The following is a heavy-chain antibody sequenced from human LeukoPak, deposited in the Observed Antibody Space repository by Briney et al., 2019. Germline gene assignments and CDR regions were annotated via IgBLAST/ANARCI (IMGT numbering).Heavy chain of an antibody. D-gene: IGHD5-24*01. J-gene: IGHJ4*02. CDR1: GFTFSSYG. CDR2: IRYDGSNK. Sequence: PGGSLRLSCAASGFTFSSYGMHWVRQAPGKGLEWVAFIRYDGSNKYYADSVKDRFTISRDNSKNTLYLQMNSLRAEDTAVYYCAKPQGRWLQSTFDYWGQGTLVTVSS. V-gene: IGHV3-30*02. CDR3: AKPQGRWLQSTFDY.